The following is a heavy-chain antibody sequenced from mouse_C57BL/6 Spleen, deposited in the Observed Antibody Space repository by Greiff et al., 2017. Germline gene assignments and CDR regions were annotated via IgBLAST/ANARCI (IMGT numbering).Heavy chain of an antibody. J-gene: IGHJ1*03. CDR1: GYAFSSYW. D-gene: IGHD2-1*01. Sequence: QVQLQQSGAELVKPGASVKISCKASGYAFSSYWKNWVKQRPGKGLEWIGQIYPGDGDTNYNGKFKGKATLTAAKSSSTAYMQLSSLTSEDSAVYFCARDGKQYFDVWGTGTTVTVSS. V-gene: IGHV1-80*01. CDR2: IYPGDGDT. CDR3: ARDGKQYFDV.